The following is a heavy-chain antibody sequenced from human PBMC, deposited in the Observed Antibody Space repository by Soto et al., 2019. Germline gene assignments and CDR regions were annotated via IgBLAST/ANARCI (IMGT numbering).Heavy chain of an antibody. Sequence: PSETLSLTCTVSGGSISSYYWSWIRQPPGKGLEWIGYIYYSGSTNYNPSLKSRVTISVDTSKNQFSLKLSSVTAADTAVYYCARVLSSLEMNWFDPWGQGTLVTVSS. CDR1: GGSISSYY. CDR2: IYYSGST. D-gene: IGHD6-6*01. V-gene: IGHV4-59*01. J-gene: IGHJ5*02. CDR3: ARVLSSLEMNWFDP.